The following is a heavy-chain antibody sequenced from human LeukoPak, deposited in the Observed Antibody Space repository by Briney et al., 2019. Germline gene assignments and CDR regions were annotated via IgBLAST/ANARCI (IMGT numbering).Heavy chain of an antibody. V-gene: IGHV1-18*01. CDR2: ISGYNGNT. CDR3: ARVLNYYDSSGSNYYYMDV. Sequence: ASVKVSCKASGYTFNSYGISLVRQAPGQGLEWMGWISGYNGNTNYAQKLQGRVTMTTDTSTSTAYMELRSLRSDDSAVYYCARVLNYYDSSGSNYYYMDVWGKGTTVTVSS. D-gene: IGHD3-22*01. J-gene: IGHJ6*03. CDR1: GYTFNSYG.